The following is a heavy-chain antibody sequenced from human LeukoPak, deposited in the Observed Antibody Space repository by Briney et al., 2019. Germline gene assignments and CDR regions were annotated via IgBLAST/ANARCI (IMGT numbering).Heavy chain of an antibody. CDR3: TRRLVVVPAAIRDY. CDR1: GFTFDDYA. J-gene: IGHJ4*02. D-gene: IGHD2-2*02. V-gene: IGHV3-15*01. Sequence: GGSLRLSCAASGFTFDDYAMHWVRQAPGKGLEWVGRIKCKTDGGTTDYAAPVKGRFTISRDDSKNTLYLQMNSLKTEDTAVYYCTRRLVVVPAAIRDYWGQGTLVTVSS. CDR2: IKCKTDGGTT.